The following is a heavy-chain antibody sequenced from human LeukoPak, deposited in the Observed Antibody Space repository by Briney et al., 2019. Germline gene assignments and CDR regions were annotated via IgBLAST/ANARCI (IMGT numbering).Heavy chain of an antibody. CDR3: AKEEPNRGSYPTIDS. CDR2: VSGSGDTT. Sequence: PGGSLRLSCAASGFTFSNYVMTWVRQAPGKGLEWVSTVSGSGDTTYCADSVKGRFTISRDSSKNTLSLQMNSLRAEDTAVYYCAKEEPNRGSYPTIDSWGQGTLVTVSS. V-gene: IGHV3-23*01. J-gene: IGHJ4*02. CDR1: GFTFSNYV. D-gene: IGHD1-26*01.